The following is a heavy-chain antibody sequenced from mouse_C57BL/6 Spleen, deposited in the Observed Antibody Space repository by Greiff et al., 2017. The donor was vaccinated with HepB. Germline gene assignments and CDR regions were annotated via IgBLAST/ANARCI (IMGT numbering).Heavy chain of an antibody. CDR2: IDPETGGT. CDR1: GYTFTDYE. Sequence: VQLQQSGAELVRPGASVTLSCKASGYTFTDYEMHWVKQTPVHGLEWIGAIDPETGGTAYNQKFKGKAILTADKSSRTAYMELRSLTSEDSAVDYCTRSDGAYSRYVDVWGTGTTVTVSS. CDR3: TRSDGAYSRYVDV. V-gene: IGHV1-15*01. J-gene: IGHJ1*03. D-gene: IGHD2-3*01.